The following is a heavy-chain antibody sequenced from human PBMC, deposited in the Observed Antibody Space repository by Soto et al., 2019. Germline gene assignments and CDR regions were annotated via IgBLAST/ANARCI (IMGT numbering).Heavy chain of an antibody. J-gene: IGHJ5*02. V-gene: IGHV3-48*03. CDR1: GLTFSSYE. CDR3: ARDASRDSSARGWFDP. Sequence: GGSLRLSCAASGLTFSSYEMNWVRQAPGKGLEWVSYISRSGSTIYYADSVKGRVTISRDNAKNSLYLQMNSLRAEDTAVYYCARDASRDSSARGWFDPWGPGTLVTVSS. CDR2: ISRSGSTI. D-gene: IGHD6-13*01.